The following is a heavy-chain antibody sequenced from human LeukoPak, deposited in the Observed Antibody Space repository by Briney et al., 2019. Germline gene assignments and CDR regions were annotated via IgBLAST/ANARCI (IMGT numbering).Heavy chain of an antibody. CDR3: ARDKVGGSMAGSNFDY. J-gene: IGHJ4*02. CDR2: IKQDGSEK. Sequence: GGSLRLSCAASGFTFSSSWMTWVRQAPGKGLEWVANIKQDGSEKYYVDSVKGRFTISRDNAKNSLFLQMNSLRGEDTAVYYCARDKVGGSMAGSNFDYWGQGTLVTVSS. V-gene: IGHV3-7*01. D-gene: IGHD6-19*01. CDR1: GFTFSSSW.